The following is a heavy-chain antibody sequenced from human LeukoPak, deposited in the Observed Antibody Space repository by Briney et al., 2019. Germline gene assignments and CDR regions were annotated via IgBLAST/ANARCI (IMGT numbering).Heavy chain of an antibody. J-gene: IGHJ5*02. D-gene: IGHD2-2*01. Sequence: SGGSLRLSCAASGFTFSSYSMNWVRQAPGKGLEWVSSISSSSSYIYYADSVKGRFIISRDNAKNSLYLQMNSLRAEDTAVYYCARGPVVVPAANNWFDPWGQGTLVTVSS. CDR2: ISSSSSYI. CDR3: ARGPVVVPAANNWFDP. V-gene: IGHV3-21*01. CDR1: GFTFSSYS.